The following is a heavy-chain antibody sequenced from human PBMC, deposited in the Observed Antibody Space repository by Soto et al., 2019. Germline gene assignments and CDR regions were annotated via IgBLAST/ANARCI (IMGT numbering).Heavy chain of an antibody. Sequence: ASVKVSFKASGYSFTSYAMHWVRQAPGQRLEWMGWINAGNGNTKYSQKLQGRVTMATDTSTSTAYMELRSLRSDDTAVYYCARGTISNWFDPWGQGTLVTVSS. CDR1: GYSFTSYA. CDR3: ARGTISNWFDP. D-gene: IGHD3-3*01. V-gene: IGHV1-3*01. J-gene: IGHJ5*02. CDR2: INAGNGNT.